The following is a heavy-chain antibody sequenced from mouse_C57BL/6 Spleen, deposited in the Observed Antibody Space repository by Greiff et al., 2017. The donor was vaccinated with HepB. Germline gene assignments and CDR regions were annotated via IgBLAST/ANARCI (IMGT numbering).Heavy chain of an antibody. J-gene: IGHJ2*01. Sequence: EVQLQQSGPVLVKPGASVKMSCKASGYTFTDYYMNWVKQSHGKSLEWIGVINPYNGGTSYNQNFKGKATLTVDKSSSTAYMELNSLTSEDSAVYYCAREENYYGSSYYFDYWGQGTTLTVSS. CDR3: AREENYYGSSYYFDY. V-gene: IGHV1-19*01. CDR2: INPYNGGT. D-gene: IGHD1-1*01. CDR1: GYTFTDYY.